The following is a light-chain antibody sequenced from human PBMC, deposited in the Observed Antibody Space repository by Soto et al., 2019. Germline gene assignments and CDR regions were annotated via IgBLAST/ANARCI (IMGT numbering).Light chain of an antibody. Sequence: DIQMTQSPSSLSASVGDRVTITCRASQSISTYLNWYQQKPGKAPSLLIYAASTLHGGVPSRFSGSGSGTDFTLTISSLQPEYFATYYCQQSYSTLITFGQGTRLEIK. CDR3: QQSYSTLIT. J-gene: IGKJ5*01. CDR2: AAS. CDR1: QSISTY. V-gene: IGKV1-39*01.